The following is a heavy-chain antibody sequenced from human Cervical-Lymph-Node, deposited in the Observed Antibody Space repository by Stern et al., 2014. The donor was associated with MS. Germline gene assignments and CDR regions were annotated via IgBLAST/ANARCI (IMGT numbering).Heavy chain of an antibody. D-gene: IGHD3-3*01. V-gene: IGHV1-8*01. CDR2: MNPNSGNT. CDR1: GYSFTSYD. Sequence: QVQLVQSGAEVKKPGASVKVSCKTSGYSFTSYDINWVRQATGQGLEWIGWMNPNSGNTGFAEKFQGRVTMTRNTSITTAYMDLSSLRSEDTAVYYCARGLCDPVSGVVMCYYSAMDVWGQGTTVTVSS. CDR3: ARGLCDPVSGVVMCYYSAMDV. J-gene: IGHJ6*02.